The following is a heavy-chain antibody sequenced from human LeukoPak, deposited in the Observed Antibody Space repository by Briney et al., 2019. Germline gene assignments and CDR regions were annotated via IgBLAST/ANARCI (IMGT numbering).Heavy chain of an antibody. CDR3: ARVFDS. V-gene: IGHV4-39*07. CDR1: GGSVYTSDYY. CDR2: IFYTGKT. Sequence: PSETLSLTCTVSGGSVYTSDYYWGWVRQPPGKGPEWIGDIFYTGKTNYNPSLKSRVSISIDTSKNQFSLKLTFVTAADTAVYYCARVFDSWGQGTLVTVSS. J-gene: IGHJ4*02.